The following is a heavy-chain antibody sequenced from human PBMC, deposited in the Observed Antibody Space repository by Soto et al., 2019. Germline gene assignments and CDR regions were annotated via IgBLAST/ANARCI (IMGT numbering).Heavy chain of an antibody. V-gene: IGHV3-30*18. CDR1: GFSFDANN. Sequence: QMQLVESGGGVVQPGGSLRLSCAASGFSFDANNLHWVRQAPGKGLEWVANLSYDGNNRYYADSLKGRFTISRDDLKNTLYLQMNSVRPEDTAFYYCAKGLWVGESVFCYWGQGTLVTVFS. CDR3: AKGLWVGESVFCY. CDR2: LSYDGNNR. D-gene: IGHD3-10*01. J-gene: IGHJ4*02.